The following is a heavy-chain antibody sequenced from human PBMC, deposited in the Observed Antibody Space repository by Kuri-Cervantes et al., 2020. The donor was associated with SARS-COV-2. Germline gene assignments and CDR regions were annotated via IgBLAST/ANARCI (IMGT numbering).Heavy chain of an antibody. D-gene: IGHD2-21*02. J-gene: IGHJ6*02. Sequence: ASVKVSCNAYGYTFTSTAMHWVRQAPGQRLEWMGWINADNDNTKYSQKFQGRVSITRDTSASTAYMELGSLRSEDTAVYYCARVQRGDSYYYGMDVWGQGTTVTVSS. CDR3: ARVQRGDSYYYGMDV. CDR1: GYTFTSTA. CDR2: INADNDNT. V-gene: IGHV1-3*01.